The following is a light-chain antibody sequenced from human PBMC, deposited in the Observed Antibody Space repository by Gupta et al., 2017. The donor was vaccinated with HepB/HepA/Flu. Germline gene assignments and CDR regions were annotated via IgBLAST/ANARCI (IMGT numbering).Light chain of an antibody. CDR1: QGISSW. CDR3: QQYNSYSET. V-gene: IGKV1-5*03. Sequence: SVGDRVTITCRASQGISSWLAWYQQKPGKAPKLLIYKASSLESGVPSRFSGSGSGTEFTLTISNLQPDDCATYYCQQYNSYSETFGQGTKLEIK. CDR2: KAS. J-gene: IGKJ2*01.